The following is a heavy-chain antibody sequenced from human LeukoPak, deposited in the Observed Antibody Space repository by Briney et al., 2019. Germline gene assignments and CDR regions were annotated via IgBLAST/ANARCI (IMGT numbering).Heavy chain of an antibody. CDR1: EMSFSAYY. CDR2: INYGGST. Sequence: NPSETLSLTCAVSEMSFSAYYWNWIRHSPGKGLEWIGEINYGGSTKYTPSLEGRGTILIDTSKNQFSLKLTSVTAADTAVYYCARGFPPGSGSRGSHAFDVWGQGTMVTVSS. D-gene: IGHD6-19*01. J-gene: IGHJ3*01. V-gene: IGHV4-34*01. CDR3: ARGFPPGSGSRGSHAFDV.